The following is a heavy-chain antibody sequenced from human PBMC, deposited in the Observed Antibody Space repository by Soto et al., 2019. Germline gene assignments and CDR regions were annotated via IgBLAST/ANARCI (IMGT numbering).Heavy chain of an antibody. CDR3: ARDLQWLMKTPRDAFDI. Sequence: QVQLVQSGAEVKKPGASVKVSCKASGYTFTSYGISWVRQAPGQGLEWMGWISAYNGNTNYAQKLQGRVTMTTDTSTSPAYMELRSLRSDDTAVYYCARDLQWLMKTPRDAFDIWGQGTMVTVSS. J-gene: IGHJ3*02. CDR2: ISAYNGNT. D-gene: IGHD6-19*01. CDR1: GYTFTSYG. V-gene: IGHV1-18*01.